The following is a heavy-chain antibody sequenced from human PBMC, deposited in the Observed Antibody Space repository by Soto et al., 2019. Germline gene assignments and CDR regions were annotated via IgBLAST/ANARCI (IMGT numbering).Heavy chain of an antibody. CDR2: ISTYNGNT. D-gene: IGHD6-19*01. CDR1: GCTFTNHG. V-gene: IGHV1-18*04. J-gene: IGHJ4*02. Sequence: GGSVKVSCQASGCTFTNHGVSLLRQAPGQGLEWMGWISTYNGNTIYAQKIQGRVTMTTDTSTSTAYVELRSLRSDDTAVYYCAREEGISDWHAFDYWGQGTLVTGSS. CDR3: AREEGISDWHAFDY.